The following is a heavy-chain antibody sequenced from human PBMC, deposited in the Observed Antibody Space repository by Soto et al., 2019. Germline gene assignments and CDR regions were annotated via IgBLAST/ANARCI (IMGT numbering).Heavy chain of an antibody. D-gene: IGHD1-7*01. Sequence: GASVKVSCKASGYTFTDFGIAWVRQAPGQGLEWMGRIIPVNGKANYAQKFQGRVTITADKSTSTAYMELSSLRSEDTAVYYCASVITGTTSPFDYWGQGTLVTVSS. V-gene: IGHV1-69*04. CDR2: IIPVNGKA. J-gene: IGHJ4*02. CDR3: ASVITGTTSPFDY. CDR1: GYTFTDFG.